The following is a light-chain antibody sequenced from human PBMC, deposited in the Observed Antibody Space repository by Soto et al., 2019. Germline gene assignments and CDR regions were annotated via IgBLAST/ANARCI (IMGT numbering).Light chain of an antibody. J-gene: IGLJ3*02. CDR1: NIGSKS. CDR3: QVWDSSNDHEEWV. CDR2: DDS. V-gene: IGLV3-21*02. Sequence: SYELTQPPSVSLAPGQTARITCGGKNIGSKSVHWYQQKPGQAPVVVVYDDSDRPSGIPERFSGSNSGNTAALTISRVEAGDEAYYYCQVWDSSNDHEEWVFGGGTKLTVL.